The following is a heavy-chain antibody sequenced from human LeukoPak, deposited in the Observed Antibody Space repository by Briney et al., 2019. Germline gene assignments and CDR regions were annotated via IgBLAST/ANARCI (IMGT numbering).Heavy chain of an antibody. V-gene: IGHV3-23*01. Sequence: PGETLRLSCTASGFTFISHGMSWVRQAPGKGLEWVSAISDSGGSTYYADSVKGRFTISRDNSKSTLYLQMNSLRAEDTALYYCAKGDNYGDYFDSWGQGTLVTVSS. D-gene: IGHD4-17*01. CDR2: ISDSGGST. CDR3: AKGDNYGDYFDS. CDR1: GFTFISHG. J-gene: IGHJ4*02.